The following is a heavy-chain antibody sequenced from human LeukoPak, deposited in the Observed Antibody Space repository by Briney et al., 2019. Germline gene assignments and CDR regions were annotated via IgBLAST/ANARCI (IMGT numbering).Heavy chain of an antibody. V-gene: IGHV1-18*01. CDR3: ARDDDYYGSGSEFDY. J-gene: IGHJ4*02. Sequence: GASVKVSCKASGYTFTSYGISWVRQAPGQGLEWMGWISAYNGNTNYAQKLQGRVTMTTDTSTSTAYVELRSLRSDDTAVYYCARDDDYYGSGSEFDYWGQGTLVTVSS. CDR1: GYTFTSYG. CDR2: ISAYNGNT. D-gene: IGHD3-10*01.